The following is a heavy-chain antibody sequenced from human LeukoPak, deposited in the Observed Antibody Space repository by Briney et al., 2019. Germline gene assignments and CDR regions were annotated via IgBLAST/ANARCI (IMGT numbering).Heavy chain of an antibody. CDR3: ARELNYYDSSGPRFDP. CDR1: GGSFSGYY. CDR2: INHSGST. V-gene: IGHV4-34*01. J-gene: IGHJ5*02. D-gene: IGHD3-22*01. Sequence: SETLSLTCAVYGGSFSGYYWSWIRQPPGKGLEWIGEINHSGSTNYNPSLKSRVTISVDTSKNQFSLKLSSVTAADTAVYYCARELNYYDSSGPRFDPWGQGTLVTVSS.